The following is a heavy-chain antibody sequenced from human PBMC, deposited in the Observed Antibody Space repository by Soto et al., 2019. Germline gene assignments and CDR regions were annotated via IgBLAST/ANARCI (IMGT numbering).Heavy chain of an antibody. CDR2: IYYSGST. V-gene: IGHV4-30-4*01. CDR3: ARMGGEDIVLVPAAKVLDY. Sequence: QVQLQESGPGLVKPSQTLSLTCTVSGGSISSGDYYWSWIRQPPGKGLEWIGYIYYSGSTYYNPSLKSRVTISVDTSKNQFSLKLSSVTAADTAVYYCARMGGEDIVLVPAAKVLDYWGQGTLVTVSS. J-gene: IGHJ4*02. D-gene: IGHD2-2*01. CDR1: GGSISSGDYY.